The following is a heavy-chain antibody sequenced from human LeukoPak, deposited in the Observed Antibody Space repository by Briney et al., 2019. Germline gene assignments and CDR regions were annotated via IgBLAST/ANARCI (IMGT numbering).Heavy chain of an antibody. CDR3: ARNGYGDYDYFDY. CDR2: ISSSGST. D-gene: IGHD4-17*01. Sequence: PSETLSLTCTVSGDSISSGDYYWSWIRQPAGKGLEWIGRISSSGSTNYNPSLKSRVTISVDTSKNQFSLKLSSVTAADTAVYYCARNGYGDYDYFDYWGQGTLVTVSS. V-gene: IGHV4-61*02. J-gene: IGHJ4*02. CDR1: GDSISSGDYY.